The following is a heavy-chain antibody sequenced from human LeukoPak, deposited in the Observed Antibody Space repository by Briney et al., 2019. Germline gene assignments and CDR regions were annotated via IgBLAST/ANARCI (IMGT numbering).Heavy chain of an antibody. CDR1: GVSLSDYY. CDR3: ARIRCGRSSAICYNH. CDR2: INHNGGT. Sequence: PSETLSLTCSVYGVSLSDYYWSWIRQPPGKGLEWLGEINHNGGTKYNPSLKGRVTISVDTSENQFSLNLRSVTAADTAVYYCARIRCGRSSAICYNHWGQGTLVTVSS. D-gene: IGHD2-2*02. J-gene: IGHJ5*02. V-gene: IGHV4-34*01.